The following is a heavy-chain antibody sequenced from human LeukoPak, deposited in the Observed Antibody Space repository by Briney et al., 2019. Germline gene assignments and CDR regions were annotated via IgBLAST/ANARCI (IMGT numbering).Heavy chain of an antibody. CDR3: ARGSGSSIYYYYYSMDV. V-gene: IGHV1-46*01. CDR1: GYTFTNYY. D-gene: IGHD3-10*01. CDR2: INPSGGST. J-gene: IGHJ6*02. Sequence: ASVKVSCKASGYTFTNYYMHWVRQTPGQGLEWMGIINPSGGSTSYAQKFQGRVTMTRDTSTSTVYMELSSLRSEDTAVYYCARGSGSSIYYYYYSMDVWGQGTTVTVSS.